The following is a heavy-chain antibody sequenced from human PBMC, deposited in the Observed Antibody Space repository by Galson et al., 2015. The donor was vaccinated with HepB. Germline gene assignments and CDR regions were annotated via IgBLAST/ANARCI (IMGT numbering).Heavy chain of an antibody. CDR2: ISYHGDTK. J-gene: IGHJ4*02. D-gene: IGHD1-20*01. Sequence: SLRLSCAASGFTFSSYGMHWVRQAPGKGLGWVAVISYHGDTKYYADSVKGRFTISRDNSNNTLYLQMNSLRPEDTAVYYCAREFGEGYNWFSYFPYWGQGTLVTVSS. CDR3: AREFGEGYNWFSYFPY. V-gene: IGHV3-30*03. CDR1: GFTFSSYG.